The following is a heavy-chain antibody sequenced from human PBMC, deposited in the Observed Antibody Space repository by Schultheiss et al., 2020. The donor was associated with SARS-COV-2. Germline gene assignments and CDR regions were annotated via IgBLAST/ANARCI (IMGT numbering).Heavy chain of an antibody. CDR3: ARWAGGADY. V-gene: IGHV3-33*05. Sequence: GESLKISCAASGFTFSSYGMHWVRQAPGKGLEWVAVISYDGSNKYYADSVKGRFTISRDNSKNTLYLQMNSLRVEDTAVYYCARWAGGADYWGQGTLVTVSS. CDR1: GFTFSSYG. D-gene: IGHD3-10*01. CDR2: ISYDGSNK. J-gene: IGHJ4*02.